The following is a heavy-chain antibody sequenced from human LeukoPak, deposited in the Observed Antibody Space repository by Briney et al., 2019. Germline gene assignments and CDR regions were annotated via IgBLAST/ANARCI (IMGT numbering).Heavy chain of an antibody. D-gene: IGHD6-19*01. CDR1: GFTFTTYW. CDR2: INSDGSIT. CDR3: AKGSYSSGWYAFDY. V-gene: IGHV3-74*01. J-gene: IGHJ4*02. Sequence: GGSLRLSCAASGFTFTTYWMHWVRQAPGKGLVWVSHINSDGSITSYADSVKGRFTISRDNAKNTLYLQMNSLRAEDTAVYYCAKGSYSSGWYAFDYWGQGTLVTVSS.